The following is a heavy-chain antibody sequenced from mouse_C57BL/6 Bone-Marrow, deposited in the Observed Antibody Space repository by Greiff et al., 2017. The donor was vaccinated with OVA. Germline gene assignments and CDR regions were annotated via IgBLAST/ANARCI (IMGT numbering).Heavy chain of an antibody. CDR3: TSIHSRSYAMDY. CDR1: GFNIKDDY. CDR2: IDPENGDT. J-gene: IGHJ4*01. Sequence: VQLQQSGAELVRPGASVKLSCTASGFNIKDDYMHWVKQRPEQGLEWIGWIDPENGDTEYASKFQGKATITADTSSNTAYLQLSSLTSEDTAVYYCTSIHSRSYAMDYWGQGTSVTVSS. V-gene: IGHV14-4*01.